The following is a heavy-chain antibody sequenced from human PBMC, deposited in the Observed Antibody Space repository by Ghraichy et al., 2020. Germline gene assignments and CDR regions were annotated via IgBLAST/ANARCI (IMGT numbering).Heavy chain of an antibody. J-gene: IGHJ6*02. CDR2: INSDGSST. CDR1: GFTFSSYW. CDR3: ARDLAYYDILTGYYYYSGMDV. V-gene: IGHV3-74*01. Sequence: ETLSLTCAASGFTFSSYWMHWVRQAPGKGLVWVSRINSDGSSTSYADSVKGRFTISRDNAKNTLYLQMNSLRAEDTAVYYCARDLAYYDILTGYYYYSGMDVWGQGTTVTVSS. D-gene: IGHD3-9*01.